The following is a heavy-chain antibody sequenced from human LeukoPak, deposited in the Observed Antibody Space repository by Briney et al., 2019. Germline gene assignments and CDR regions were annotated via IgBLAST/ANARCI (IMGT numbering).Heavy chain of an antibody. V-gene: IGHV1-69*13. CDR1: GGTFSSYA. Sequence: ALVKVSCKASGGTFSSYAISWVRQAPGQGLEWMGGIIPIFGTANYAQKFQGRVTITADESTSTAYMELSSLRSEDTAVYYCARLLSEPAAIQEGYYYYYYMDVWGKGTTVTVSS. CDR2: IIPIFGTA. CDR3: ARLLSEPAAIQEGYYYYYYMDV. D-gene: IGHD2-2*01. J-gene: IGHJ6*03.